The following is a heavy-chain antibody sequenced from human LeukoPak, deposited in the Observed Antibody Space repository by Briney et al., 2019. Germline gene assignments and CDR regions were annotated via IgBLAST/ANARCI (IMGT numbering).Heavy chain of an antibody. J-gene: IGHJ4*02. Sequence: GGSLRLSCVASGFRFSSYSMNWVRQAPGKAPQWVSAISSSSSSIKYAASVKRRFTISRDNANSSVYLEMNNLRVEDTAVYYCAKVGTGNQYGSGDFDLWGQGSLVTVSS. V-gene: IGHV3-21*01. CDR3: AKVGTGNQYGSGDFDL. D-gene: IGHD3-10*01. CDR2: ISSSSSSI. CDR1: GFRFSSYS.